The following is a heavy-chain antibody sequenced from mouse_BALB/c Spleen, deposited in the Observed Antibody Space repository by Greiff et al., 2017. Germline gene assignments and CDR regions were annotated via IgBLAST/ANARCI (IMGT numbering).Heavy chain of an antibody. V-gene: IGHV1-77*01. CDR1: GYTFTDYY. CDR3: AREGEDRDYPDY. CDR2: IYPGSGNT. J-gene: IGHJ2*01. D-gene: IGHD2-4*01. Sequence: QVQLQQSGAELARPGASVKLSCKASGYTFTDYYINWVKQRTGQGLEWIGEIYPGSGNTYYNEKFKGKATLTADKSSSTAYMQLSSLTSEDSAVYFCAREGEDRDYPDYWGQGTTLTVSS.